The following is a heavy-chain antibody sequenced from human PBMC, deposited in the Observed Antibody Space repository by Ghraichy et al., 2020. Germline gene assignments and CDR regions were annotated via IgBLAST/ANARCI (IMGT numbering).Heavy chain of an antibody. CDR2: INYRGST. CDR3: ARIRMPISGVGNMDV. V-gene: IGHV4-39*02. CDR1: GGSINTKNYY. J-gene: IGHJ6*03. D-gene: IGHD3-3*01. Sequence: SETLSLTCNVSGGSINTKNYYWGWIRQTPGKGLEWFGSINYRGSTNYNPSLKSRVAFSVDTSQNHFFLKMTSVTAADAAVYYCARIRMPISGVGNMDVWGKGTTVSVS.